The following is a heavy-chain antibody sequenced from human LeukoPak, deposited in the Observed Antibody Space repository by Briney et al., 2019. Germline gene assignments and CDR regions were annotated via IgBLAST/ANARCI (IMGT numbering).Heavy chain of an antibody. CDR2: INPNSGGT. Sequence: ASVKVSCKASGGTFSSYAISWVRQAPGQGLEWMGRINPNSGGTNYAQKFQGRVTMTRDTSISTAYMELSRLRSDDTAVYYCARDFWSGYSYWGQGTLVTVSS. D-gene: IGHD3-3*01. V-gene: IGHV1-2*06. CDR1: GGTFSSYA. J-gene: IGHJ4*02. CDR3: ARDFWSGYSY.